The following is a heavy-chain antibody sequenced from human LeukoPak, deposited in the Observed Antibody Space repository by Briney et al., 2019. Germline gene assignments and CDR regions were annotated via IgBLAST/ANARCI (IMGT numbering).Heavy chain of an antibody. V-gene: IGHV3-33*06. CDR3: AKDGSGGGWKWFDP. CDR2: IWYDGSNK. D-gene: IGHD2-15*01. J-gene: IGHJ5*02. Sequence: PGGSLRLSCAASGFTFGSYGFHWVRQAPGKGLEWVAVIWYDGSNKYYADSVKGRFTISRDSSKNTLYLQMNSLRAEDTAVYYCAKDGSGGGWKWFDPWGQGTLVTVSS. CDR1: GFTFGSYG.